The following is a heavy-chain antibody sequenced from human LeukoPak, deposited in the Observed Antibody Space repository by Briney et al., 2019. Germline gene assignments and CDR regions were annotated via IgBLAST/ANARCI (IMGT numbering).Heavy chain of an antibody. D-gene: IGHD5-18*01. Sequence: GGSLRLSCAASGFTFSSYWMSWVRQAPGKGLEWVANIKKDGSEKYYVDSVKGRFTISRDNAKTSLYLQMNSLRAEDTAVYYCARDLSGVTGYTYGRGIDYWGQGTVVTVSS. CDR1: GFTFSSYW. J-gene: IGHJ4*02. CDR3: ARDLSGVTGYTYGRGIDY. CDR2: IKKDGSEK. V-gene: IGHV3-7*01.